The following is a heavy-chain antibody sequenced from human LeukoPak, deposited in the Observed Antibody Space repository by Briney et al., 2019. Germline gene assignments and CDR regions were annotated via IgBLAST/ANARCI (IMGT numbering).Heavy chain of an antibody. CDR1: GFSFDDYV. J-gene: IGHJ4*02. CDR2: INWNGGST. D-gene: IGHD5-24*01. Sequence: SGGSLRLSCAASGFSFDDYVMNWVRQAPGKGLEWVSGINWNGGSTAYADSVKGRFTISRDNAKNSLYLQMNSLRAEDTALYYCAKDREMAPNYYFDYWGQGILVTVSS. V-gene: IGHV3-20*04. CDR3: AKDREMAPNYYFDY.